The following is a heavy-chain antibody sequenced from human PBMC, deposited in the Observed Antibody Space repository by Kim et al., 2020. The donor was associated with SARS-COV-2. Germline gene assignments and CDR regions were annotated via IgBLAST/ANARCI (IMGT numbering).Heavy chain of an antibody. V-gene: IGHV4-59*13. D-gene: IGHD6-19*01. CDR3: AREAVAGNFDY. CDR1: GGSISSYY. Sequence: SETLSLTCTVSGGSISSYYWSWIRQPPGKGLEWIGYIYYSGSTNYNPSLKSLVTISVDTSKNQFSLKLSSVTAADTAVYYCAREAVAGNFDYWGQGTLVTVSS. J-gene: IGHJ4*02. CDR2: IYYSGST.